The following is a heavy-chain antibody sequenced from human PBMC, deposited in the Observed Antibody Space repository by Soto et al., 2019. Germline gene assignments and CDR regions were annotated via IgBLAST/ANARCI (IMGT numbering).Heavy chain of an antibody. CDR3: ARDSPATYMVRAAGHFDY. D-gene: IGHD3-10*01. J-gene: IGHJ4*02. CDR2: ISYDGSHK. V-gene: IGHV3-30*14. CDR1: GFTFSSYA. Sequence: GGSLRLSCAASGFTFSSYAMHWVRQAPGKGLEWVAVISYDGSHKYYADSVKSRFTISRDKSKHTLYLQMNSLRAEDTAVYYCARDSPATYMVRAAGHFDYWGQGTLVTVSS.